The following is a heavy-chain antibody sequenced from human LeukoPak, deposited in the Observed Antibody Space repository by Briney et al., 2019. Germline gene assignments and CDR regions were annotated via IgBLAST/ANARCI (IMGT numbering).Heavy chain of an antibody. CDR1: VFTFSSYS. CDR2: ISSSSSYI. J-gene: IGHJ2*01. CDR3: ARGLKGYCSGGSCPDLWYFDL. Sequence: GGSLRLSCAASVFTFSSYSMNWVRQAPGEGLEWVSSISSSSSYIYYADSVKGRFTISRDNAKNSLYLQMNSLRAEDTAVYYCARGLKGYCSGGSCPDLWYFDLWGRGTLVTVSS. V-gene: IGHV3-21*01. D-gene: IGHD2-15*01.